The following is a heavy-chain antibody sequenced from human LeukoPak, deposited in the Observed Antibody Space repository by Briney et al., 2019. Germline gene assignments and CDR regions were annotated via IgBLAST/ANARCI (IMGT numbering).Heavy chain of an antibody. D-gene: IGHD1/OR15-1a*01. Sequence: SETLSLTCTVSGGSISSYYWSWIRQPPGKGLEWIGYIYYSGSTNYNPSLKSRVTISVDTSKNQFSLKLSSVTAADTVVCYCARHQAGTYYFDYWGQGTLVTVSS. CDR3: ARHQAGTYYFDY. J-gene: IGHJ4*02. V-gene: IGHV4-59*08. CDR2: IYYSGST. CDR1: GGSISSYY.